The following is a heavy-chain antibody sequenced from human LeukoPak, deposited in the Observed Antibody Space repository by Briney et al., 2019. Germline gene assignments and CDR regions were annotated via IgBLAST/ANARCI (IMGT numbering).Heavy chain of an antibody. CDR3: ASTVTTGRFVDY. CDR2: IYTSGST. CDR1: GGSISSGSYY. D-gene: IGHD4-11*01. V-gene: IGHV4-61*02. J-gene: IGHJ4*02. Sequence: SETLSLTCTVSGGSISSGSYYWSWIRQPAGKGLEWIGRIYTSGSTNYNPSLKSRVTISVDTSKNQFSLKLSSVTAADTAVYYCASTVTTGRFVDYWGQGTLVTVSS.